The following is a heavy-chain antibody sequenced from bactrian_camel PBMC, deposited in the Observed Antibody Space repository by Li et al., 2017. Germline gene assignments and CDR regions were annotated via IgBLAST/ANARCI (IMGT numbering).Heavy chain of an antibody. CDR3: VRDSTGRFQGDFGL. D-gene: IGHD7*01. J-gene: IGHJ6*01. V-gene: IGHV3S40*01. CDR1: GATFSTYD. CDR2: IYTGGALP. Sequence: VQLVESGGGLVQPGGSLRLSCAASGATFSTYDMSWVRQAPGKGLEWVSNIYTGGALPDYADYVKGRFTIYRDNAKNTVYLQLNSLKTEDMAMYYCVRDSTGRFQGDFGLWGQGTQVTVS.